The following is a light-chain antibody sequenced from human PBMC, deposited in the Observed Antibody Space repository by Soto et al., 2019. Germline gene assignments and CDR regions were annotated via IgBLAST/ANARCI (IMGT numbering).Light chain of an antibody. CDR1: QSVSSSY. Sequence: EIVLTQSPGTLSLSPGEGAALXLKASQSVSSSYLAWYQQKPGQAPRLLIYGASSRATGIPDRFSGSGSGTDFTLTISRLEPEDFAVYYCQQYGSSQWTFGQGTKVDIK. V-gene: IGKV3-20*01. CDR3: QQYGSSQWT. J-gene: IGKJ1*01. CDR2: GAS.